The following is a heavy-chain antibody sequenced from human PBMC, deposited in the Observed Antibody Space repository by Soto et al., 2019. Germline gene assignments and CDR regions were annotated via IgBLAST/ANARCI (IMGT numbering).Heavy chain of an antibody. J-gene: IGHJ3*02. Sequence: GGSLRLSCAASGFTFSSYSMNWVRQAPGKGLEWVSYITSSGSTIYYADSVKGRFTISRDNAKYSLYLHMNSLRAEDTAVYYCARVYPSDAFDIWGQGTMVTVSS. V-gene: IGHV3-48*01. CDR2: ITSSGSTI. CDR3: ARVYPSDAFDI. CDR1: GFTFSSYS.